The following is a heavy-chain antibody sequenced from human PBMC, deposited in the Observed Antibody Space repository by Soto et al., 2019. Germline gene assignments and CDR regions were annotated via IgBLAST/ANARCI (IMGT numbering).Heavy chain of an antibody. J-gene: IGHJ4*02. Sequence: QVQLQESGPGLVKPSGTLSLTCTVSGGSISSDYWNWIRQPPGKGLEWIGYIHSGSTNYNASRRSRVTISVDTSKNQFSLKLNSVTAADTAVYFCARHDGSRSTDYWGQGTLVTVSS. D-gene: IGHD3-10*01. CDR2: IHSGST. V-gene: IGHV4-59*08. CDR3: ARHDGSRSTDY. CDR1: GGSISSDY.